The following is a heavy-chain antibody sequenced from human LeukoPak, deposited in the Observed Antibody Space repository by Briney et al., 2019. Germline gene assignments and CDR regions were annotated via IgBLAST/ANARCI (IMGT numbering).Heavy chain of an antibody. CDR3: ARLSRDGYSRIFDY. J-gene: IGHJ4*02. V-gene: IGHV3-53*01. CDR2: IYSGGST. CDR1: GFTVSSNY. D-gene: IGHD5-24*01. Sequence: GGSLRLSCAASGFTVSSNYMSWVRQAPGKGLEWVSVIYSGGSTYYADSVKGRFTISRDNSKNTLYLQMNSLRAEDTAVYYCARLSRDGYSRIFDYWGQGTLVTVSS.